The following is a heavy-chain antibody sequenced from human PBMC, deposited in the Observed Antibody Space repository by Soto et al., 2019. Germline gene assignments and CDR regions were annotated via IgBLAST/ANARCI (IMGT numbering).Heavy chain of an antibody. CDR1: GGVFSTFV. J-gene: IGHJ4*02. V-gene: IGHV1-2*02. D-gene: IGHD3-9*01. CDR3: ARPPGYISDWYYFDL. Sequence: ASVKVSCKTSGGVFSTFVITWVRQAPGQGFEWMGRISPKSGGTNYAQKFQGRVSMTWDTSLKTAYMELSSLMSEDTAVYYCARPPGYISDWYYFDLWGQGTQVTVSS. CDR2: ISPKSGGT.